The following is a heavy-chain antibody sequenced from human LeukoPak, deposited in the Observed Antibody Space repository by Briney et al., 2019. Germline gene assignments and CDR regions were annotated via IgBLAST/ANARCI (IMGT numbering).Heavy chain of an antibody. Sequence: GRSLRLSCAASGFTFRSYGMHWVRQAPGKGLEWVAVISYDGSNKYYADSVRGRFIISRDNSKNTLYLQMNSLRADDTAVYYCAKQAVDKRASGMDVWGQGTTVTVSS. CDR2: ISYDGSNK. CDR1: GFTFRSYG. V-gene: IGHV3-30*18. D-gene: IGHD3-22*01. CDR3: AKQAVDKRASGMDV. J-gene: IGHJ6*02.